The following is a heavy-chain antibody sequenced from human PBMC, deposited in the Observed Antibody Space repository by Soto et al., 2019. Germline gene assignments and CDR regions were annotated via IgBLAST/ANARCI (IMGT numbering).Heavy chain of an antibody. CDR3: AKDHTTGLYGMDV. J-gene: IGHJ6*02. Sequence: EVQLLESGGGLVQPGGSLRLSCAASGFSYAMSWVRQAPGKGLEWVSAISGSGGSTYYADSEKGRFTISRDNSKNTLYLQMNSLRAEDTAVYYCAKDHTTGLYGMDVWGQGTTVTVSS. D-gene: IGHD1-1*01. CDR2: ISGSGGST. V-gene: IGHV3-23*01. CDR1: GFSYA.